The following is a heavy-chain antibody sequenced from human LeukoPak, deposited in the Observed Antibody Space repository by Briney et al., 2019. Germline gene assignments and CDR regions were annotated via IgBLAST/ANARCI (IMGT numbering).Heavy chain of an antibody. D-gene: IGHD1-7*01. CDR2: ISGSGGST. J-gene: IGHJ4*02. CDR1: GFTFSSYA. Sequence: GGSLRLSCAASGFTFSSYAMSWVRQAPGKGLEWVSAISGSGGSTYYADSVKGRFTISRDNSKNTLHLQMNSLRAEDTAVYYCAKDTFRTGTIGDFDYWGQGTLVTVSS. CDR3: AKDTFRTGTIGDFDY. V-gene: IGHV3-23*01.